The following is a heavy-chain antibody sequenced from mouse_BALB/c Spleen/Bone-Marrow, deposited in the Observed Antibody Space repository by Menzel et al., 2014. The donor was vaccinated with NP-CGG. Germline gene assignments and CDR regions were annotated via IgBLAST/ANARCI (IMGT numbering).Heavy chain of an antibody. CDR3: ARSPQRTTMIGY. CDR1: GFSLTSYG. CDR2: IWDGGST. D-gene: IGHD2-1*01. V-gene: IGHV2-9*02. Sequence: ESGPGLVAPSQSLSITCTVSGFSLTSYGVHWVRQPPGKGLEWLGVIWDGGSTNYNSALMSRLSISKDNSKSQVFLKMNSLQTDDTAMYYCARSPQRTTMIGYWGEGATTTIS. J-gene: IGHJ2*01.